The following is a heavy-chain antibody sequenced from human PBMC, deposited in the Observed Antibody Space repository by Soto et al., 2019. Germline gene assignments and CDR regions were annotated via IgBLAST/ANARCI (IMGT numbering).Heavy chain of an antibody. V-gene: IGHV3-30-3*01. Sequence: GGSLRLSCAASGFTFSSYAMHWVRQAPGKGLEWVAVISYDGSNKYYADSVKGRFTISRDNSKNTLYLQMNSLRAEDTAVYYCARVKVVNWFDPWGQGTLVTVS. D-gene: IGHD2-2*01. CDR1: GFTFSSYA. CDR3: ARVKVVNWFDP. CDR2: ISYDGSNK. J-gene: IGHJ5*02.